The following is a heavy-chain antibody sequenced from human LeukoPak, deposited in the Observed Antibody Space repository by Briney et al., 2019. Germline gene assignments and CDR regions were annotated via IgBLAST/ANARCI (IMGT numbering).Heavy chain of an antibody. CDR2: IYHSGST. CDR3: ARVLLLPRVGGRYFDL. CDR1: GYSISSGYY. D-gene: IGHD3-22*01. Sequence: PSETLSLTCTVSGYSISSGYYWGWIRQPPGKGLEWIGSIYHSGSTYYNPSLKSRVTISVDTSKNQFSLKLSSVTAADTAVYYCARVLLLPRVGGRYFDLWGRGTLVTVSS. V-gene: IGHV4-38-2*02. J-gene: IGHJ2*01.